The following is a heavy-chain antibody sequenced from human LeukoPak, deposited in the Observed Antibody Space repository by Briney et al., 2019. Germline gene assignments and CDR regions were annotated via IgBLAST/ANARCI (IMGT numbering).Heavy chain of an antibody. CDR3: AREAMMATVTTNNFDY. D-gene: IGHD4-17*01. V-gene: IGHV1-2*02. J-gene: IGHJ4*02. Sequence: ASVKVSCKASGYTFTGYYMHWVRQAPGQGLEWMGWINPNSGGTNYAQEFQGRVTMTRDTSISTAYMELSRLRSDDTAVYYCAREAMMATVTTNNFDYWGQGTLVTVSS. CDR2: INPNSGGT. CDR1: GYTFTGYY.